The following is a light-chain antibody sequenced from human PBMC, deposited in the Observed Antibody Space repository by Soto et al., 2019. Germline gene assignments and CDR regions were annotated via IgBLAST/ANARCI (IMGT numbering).Light chain of an antibody. V-gene: IGKV1-13*02. Sequence: ASQLTQSPSSLSASVGDRVTITCRASQGISSALAWYQQKPGKAPKLLIYDASSLESGVPSRFSGSGSGTDFTLTISSLQPEDFATYYCQQFNSYTLTFGQGTRLEIK. J-gene: IGKJ5*01. CDR3: QQFNSYTLT. CDR2: DAS. CDR1: QGISSA.